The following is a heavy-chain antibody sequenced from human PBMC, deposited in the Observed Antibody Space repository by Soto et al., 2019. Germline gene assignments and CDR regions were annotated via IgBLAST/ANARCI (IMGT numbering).Heavy chain of an antibody. D-gene: IGHD6-6*01. J-gene: IGHJ4*02. V-gene: IGHV3-23*01. CDR3: AKVEGIAARPDYFDY. CDR2: INGSGGST. CDR1: GFTFSSYA. Sequence: GGSLRLSCAASGFTFSSYAMSWVRQAPGKGLEWVSAINGSGGSTYYADSVKGRFTISRDNSKNTLYLQMNSLRAEDTAVYYCAKVEGIAARPDYFDYWGQGTLVTVSS.